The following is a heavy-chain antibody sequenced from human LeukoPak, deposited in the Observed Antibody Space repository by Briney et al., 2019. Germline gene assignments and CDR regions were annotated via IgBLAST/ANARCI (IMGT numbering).Heavy chain of an antibody. Sequence: PGRSLRLSCAASGFTFSSYGMHWVRQAPGKGLEWVAVISYDGSNKYYADSVEGRFTISRDNSKNTLYLQMNSLRAEDTAVYYCAKSPRGSGGSFFDYWGQGTLVTVSS. J-gene: IGHJ4*02. V-gene: IGHV3-30*18. CDR3: AKSPRGSGGSFFDY. CDR1: GFTFSSYG. CDR2: ISYDGSNK. D-gene: IGHD3-10*01.